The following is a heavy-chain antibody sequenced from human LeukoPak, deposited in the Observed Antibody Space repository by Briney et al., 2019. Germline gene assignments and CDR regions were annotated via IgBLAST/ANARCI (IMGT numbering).Heavy chain of an antibody. V-gene: IGHV4-34*01. J-gene: IGHJ4*02. CDR3: ARYQQQLVPGGMGYYFDY. D-gene: IGHD6-13*01. Sequence: SETLSLTCAVYGGSFSGYYWSWIRQPPGKGLEWIGEINHSGSTNYNPSLKSRVTISVDTSKNQFSLKLSSVTAADTAVYYCARYQQQLVPGGMGYYFDYWGQGTLVTVSS. CDR1: GGSFSGYY. CDR2: INHSGST.